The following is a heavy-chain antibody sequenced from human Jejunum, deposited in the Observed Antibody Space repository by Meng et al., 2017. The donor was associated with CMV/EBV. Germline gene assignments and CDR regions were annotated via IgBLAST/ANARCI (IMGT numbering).Heavy chain of an antibody. Sequence: QVQLPEPGPGLVKPSGTLSLTCTVSGDSISSDIWWSWVRQPPGKGLEWIGEVYHRGDTNYNPSLKSRVDISVDKSKNQFYLSLFSVTAADTAVYYCGRDQGRELINHWGQGTLVTVSS. D-gene: IGHD1-7*01. CDR3: GRDQGRELINH. V-gene: IGHV4-4*02. CDR2: VYHRGDT. J-gene: IGHJ4*02. CDR1: GDSISSDIW.